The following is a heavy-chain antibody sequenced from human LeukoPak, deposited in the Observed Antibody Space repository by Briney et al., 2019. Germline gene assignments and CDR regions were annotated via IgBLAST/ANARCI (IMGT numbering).Heavy chain of an antibody. V-gene: IGHV6-1*01. D-gene: IGHD1-26*01. CDR3: ARGGNWDLDAFDI. CDR2: TYYNSKWYN. J-gene: IGHJ3*02. Sequence: SQTLSLTCAISGDNVSRNRATWNWVRQSPSRGLEWLGRTYYNSKWYNDYPVSVKGRVAINPDTSKNQPSLQLNSVTPEDMAVYYCARGGNWDLDAFDIWGQGTMVTVSS. CDR1: GDNVSRNRAT.